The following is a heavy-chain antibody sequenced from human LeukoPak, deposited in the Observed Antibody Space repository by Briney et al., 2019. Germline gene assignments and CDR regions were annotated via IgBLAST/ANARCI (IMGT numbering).Heavy chain of an antibody. CDR3: VRDGYNQNRFDY. CDR1: GFNFGSHW. Sequence: PGGSLRLSCAASGFNFGSHWMNWVRQAPGKGLEWVANIKEDGSLTYYLDSVRGRFSISRDNTKKSLYLRMNSLRVEDTAVYFCVRDGYNQNRFDYWGQGTLITVSS. V-gene: IGHV3-7*03. J-gene: IGHJ4*02. CDR2: IKEDGSLT. D-gene: IGHD5-24*01.